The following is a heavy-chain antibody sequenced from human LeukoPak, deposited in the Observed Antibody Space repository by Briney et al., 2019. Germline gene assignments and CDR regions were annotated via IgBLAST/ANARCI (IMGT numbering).Heavy chain of an antibody. CDR1: GFTFSSYA. Sequence: GGSLRLSCAASGFTFSSYAMSRVRQAPGKRLEWVSAISGSGGSTYYADSVKGRFTISRDNSKNTLYLQMNSLRAEDTAVYYCAKDPDTAMAPEYFQHWGQGTLVTVSS. D-gene: IGHD5-18*01. J-gene: IGHJ1*01. V-gene: IGHV3-23*01. CDR2: ISGSGGST. CDR3: AKDPDTAMAPEYFQH.